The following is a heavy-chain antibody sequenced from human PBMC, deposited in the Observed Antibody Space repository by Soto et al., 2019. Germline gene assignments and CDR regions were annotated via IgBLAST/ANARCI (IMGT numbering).Heavy chain of an antibody. J-gene: IGHJ5*02. CDR1: GFTVSSYA. D-gene: IGHD6-13*01. CDR3: AKICKAAGGSPYNGFDP. V-gene: IGHV3-23*01. Sequence: GWSVRLSCASCGFTVSSYAMSWVRQATGKGLEWVSAISGSGGSTYYADSVKGRFTISRDNSKNTLYLHMNSLRAEDTAVYYCAKICKAAGGSPYNGFDPWGQGTLVTVSS. CDR2: ISGSGGST.